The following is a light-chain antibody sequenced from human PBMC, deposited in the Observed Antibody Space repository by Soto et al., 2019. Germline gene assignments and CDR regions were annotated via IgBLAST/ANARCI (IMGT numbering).Light chain of an antibody. V-gene: IGKV3-15*01. CDR1: QSVRSN. Sequence: EMVMTQSPATLSVSPGERATLSCRASQSVRSNLAWYQQKPGQAPRLLIYGASTRATGIPARFSGRGSGTDFTLTINGLQPEDVATYYCQKYNSAPFTFGGGTKVDI. CDR2: GAS. J-gene: IGKJ4*01. CDR3: QKYNSAPFT.